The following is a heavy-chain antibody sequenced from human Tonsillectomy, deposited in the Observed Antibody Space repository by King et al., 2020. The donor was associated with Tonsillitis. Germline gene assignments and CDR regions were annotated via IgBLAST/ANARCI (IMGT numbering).Heavy chain of an antibody. Sequence: VQLVESGGGLVQPGGSLKLSCAASGFTFSGSAMHWVRQASGKGLEWVGRIRSKPNRYATAYAASVKGRFTISRDDSKNTAYLQMNSLRTEDTAVYYCTEFAAPEYGDYGDYWGQGSLVTVSS. D-gene: IGHD4-17*01. CDR2: IRSKPNRYAT. J-gene: IGHJ4*02. CDR1: GFTFSGSA. V-gene: IGHV3-73*02. CDR3: TEFAAPEYGDYGDY.